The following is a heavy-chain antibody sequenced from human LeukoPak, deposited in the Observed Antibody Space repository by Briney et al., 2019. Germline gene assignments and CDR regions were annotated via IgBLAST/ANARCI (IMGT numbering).Heavy chain of an antibody. Sequence: TGGSLRLSCAASGFTFSSYAMSWVRQAPGKGLEWVSAISGSGGSTYYADSVKGRFTISRDNSKNSLYLQMNSLRAEDTAVYYCARDLKKALYSGSYFGYWGQGTLVTVSS. CDR3: ARDLKKALYSGSYFGY. D-gene: IGHD1-26*01. V-gene: IGHV3-23*01. CDR2: ISGSGGST. J-gene: IGHJ4*02. CDR1: GFTFSSYA.